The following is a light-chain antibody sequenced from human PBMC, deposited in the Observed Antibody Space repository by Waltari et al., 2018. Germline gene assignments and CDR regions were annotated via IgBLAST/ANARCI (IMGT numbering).Light chain of an antibody. CDR1: SSNIGSHT. CDR2: SNN. J-gene: IGLJ2*01. V-gene: IGLV1-44*01. CDR3: AAWDDSLNGVV. Sequence: QSVLTQPPSASGTPGQRVTIPCSGSSSNIGSHTVNWYQQLPGTAPKLLIYSNNQRPSGVPARFSGSKSGTSASLAISGLQSEDEADYYCAAWDDSLNGVVFGGGTKLTVL.